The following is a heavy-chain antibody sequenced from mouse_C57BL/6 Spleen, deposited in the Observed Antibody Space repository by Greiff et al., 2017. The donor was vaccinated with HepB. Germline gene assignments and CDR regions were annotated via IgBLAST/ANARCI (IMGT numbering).Heavy chain of an antibody. CDR1: GYTFTNYW. J-gene: IGHJ4*01. D-gene: IGHD1-1*02. CDR2: IYPGGGYT. Sequence: ESGAELVRPGTSVKMSCKASGYTFTNYWIGWAKQRPGHGLEWIGDIYPGGGYTNYNEKFKGKATLTADKSSSTAYMQFSSLTSEDSAIYYCARGGASHYYAMDYWGQGTSVTVSS. V-gene: IGHV1-63*01. CDR3: ARGGASHYYAMDY.